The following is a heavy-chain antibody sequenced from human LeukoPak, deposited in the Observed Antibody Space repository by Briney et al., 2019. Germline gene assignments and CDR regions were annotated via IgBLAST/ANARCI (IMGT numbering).Heavy chain of an antibody. CDR3: ARDFVLGQPLVALDP. J-gene: IGHJ5*02. Sequence: GGSLRLSCTASGFTFSSYWMNWVRQAPRKGLEWEARMKYDGSVVSYADSVRGRFTISRDNAKNSLYLLMNSLRSEDTAVYFCARDFVLGQPLVALDPWGQGTLVTVSS. D-gene: IGHD2-2*01. V-gene: IGHV3-7*01. CDR1: GFTFSSYW. CDR2: MKYDGSVV.